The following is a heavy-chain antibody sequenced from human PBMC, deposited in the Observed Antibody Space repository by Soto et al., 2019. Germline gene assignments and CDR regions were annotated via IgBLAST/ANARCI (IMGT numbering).Heavy chain of an antibody. Sequence: GGSLRLSCAASGFTFRSSDMSWVRQAPGKGLEWVSFISATADNTYYADSVKGRLTISRDNSKNTLFLQMNSLRAEDTALYYCAKVRDSYASFDYWGQGALVTVSS. CDR1: GFTFRSSD. CDR2: ISATADNT. J-gene: IGHJ4*02. V-gene: IGHV3-23*01. CDR3: AKVRDSYASFDY. D-gene: IGHD3-16*01.